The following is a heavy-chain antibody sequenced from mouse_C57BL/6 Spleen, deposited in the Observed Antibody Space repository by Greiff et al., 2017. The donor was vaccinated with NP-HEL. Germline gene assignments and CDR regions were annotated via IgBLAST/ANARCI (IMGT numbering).Heavy chain of an antibody. Sequence: VQLQQSGPELVKPGASVKISCKASGYAFSSSWMNWVKQRPGKGLEWIGRIYPGDGDTNYNGKFKGKATLTADKSSSTAYMQLSSLTSEDSAVYFCARRDSSGYVPFDYWGQGTTLTVSS. CDR2: IYPGDGDT. CDR3: ARRDSSGYVPFDY. D-gene: IGHD3-2*02. V-gene: IGHV1-82*01. CDR1: GYAFSSSW. J-gene: IGHJ2*01.